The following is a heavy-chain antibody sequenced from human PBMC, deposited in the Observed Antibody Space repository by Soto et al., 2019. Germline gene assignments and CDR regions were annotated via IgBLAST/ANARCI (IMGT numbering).Heavy chain of an antibody. J-gene: IGHJ4*01. D-gene: IGHD3-10*01. CDR1: GFTFSSYV. V-gene: IGHV3-23*01. CDR3: VLSRKKIYSGLDY. Sequence: GGSLRLSCAASGFTFSSYVMSWVRQAPGKGLEWVSAISGSGSNTYYGDSVKGRFTTSRDNSRNTLYLQMNSLRAEDTALYYCVLSRKKIYSGLDYWGHGTLVTVSS. CDR2: ISGSGSNT.